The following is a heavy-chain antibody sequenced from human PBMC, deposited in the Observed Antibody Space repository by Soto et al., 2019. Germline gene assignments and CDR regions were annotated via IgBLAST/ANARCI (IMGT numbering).Heavy chain of an antibody. Sequence: SETLSLTCAVYGGSFSGYYWSWIRQPPGKGLEWIGEINHSGSTNYNPSLKSRVTISVDTSKNQFSLKLSSVTAADTAVYYCARGHQIAAAGTGSHFEYWGQGTRVTVSS. CDR1: GGSFSGYY. V-gene: IGHV4-34*01. CDR2: INHSGST. D-gene: IGHD6-13*01. CDR3: ARGHQIAAAGTGSHFEY. J-gene: IGHJ4*02.